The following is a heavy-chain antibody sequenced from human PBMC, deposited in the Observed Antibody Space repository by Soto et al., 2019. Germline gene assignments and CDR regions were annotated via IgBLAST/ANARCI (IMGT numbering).Heavy chain of an antibody. J-gene: IGHJ6*02. CDR1: GYSFTSYW. D-gene: IGHD4-17*01. Sequence: GEALKISCKGAGYSFTSYWIAWVLQMPGKGLEWMGIIYPGDSDIRYSPSFQGQVTISADESISTAYLQWSSLKASDTAVYYCARHKKGYGDYYYYYGMDVWGQGTTVTVSS. CDR2: IYPGDSDI. CDR3: ARHKKGYGDYYYYYGMDV. V-gene: IGHV5-51*01.